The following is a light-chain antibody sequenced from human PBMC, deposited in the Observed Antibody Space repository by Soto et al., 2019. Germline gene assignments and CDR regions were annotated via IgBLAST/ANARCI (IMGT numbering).Light chain of an antibody. Sequence: AIRMTQSPSSLSASTGDRVTITCRASQGISSYLAWYQQKPGKAPKLLIYAASTLQSGVPSRFSGSGSGTDFTLTISCLQSEDFEPYYCQQYYSYAFTFGPGTKVDIK. CDR3: QQYYSYAFT. J-gene: IGKJ3*01. CDR2: AAS. CDR1: QGISSY. V-gene: IGKV1-8*01.